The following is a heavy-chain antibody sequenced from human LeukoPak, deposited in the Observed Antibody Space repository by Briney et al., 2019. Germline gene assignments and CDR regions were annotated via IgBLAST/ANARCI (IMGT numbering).Heavy chain of an antibody. V-gene: IGHV3-53*01. D-gene: IGHD4-23*01. CDR1: GFTVSSNY. Sequence: GSLRLSCAASGFTVSSNYMSWVRQAPGKGLEWVSVIYSGGSTYYADSVKGRFTISRVNSKNTLYLQMNSLRAEDTAVYYCARDSNSLSAFDIWGQGTMVTVSS. J-gene: IGHJ3*02. CDR2: IYSGGST. CDR3: ARDSNSLSAFDI.